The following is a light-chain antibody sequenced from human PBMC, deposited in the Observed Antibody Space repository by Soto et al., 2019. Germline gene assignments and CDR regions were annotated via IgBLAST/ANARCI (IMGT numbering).Light chain of an antibody. Sequence: SYGLTQPPSVSVAPGKTARITCGGNNVGSKDVHWYQQKPGQAPVLVIYYESDRPSGIPERFSGSKSGNTATLTISRVEAGDEADYYCQVWDSSSDHVLFGGGTKLTVL. CDR3: QVWDSSSDHVL. CDR1: NVGSKD. V-gene: IGLV3-21*04. J-gene: IGLJ2*01. CDR2: YES.